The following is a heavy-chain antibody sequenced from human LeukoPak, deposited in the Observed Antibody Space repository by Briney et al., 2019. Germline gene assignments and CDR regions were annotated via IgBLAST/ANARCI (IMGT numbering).Heavy chain of an antibody. Sequence: GGSLRLSCAASGCTFSSYAMSWVRQAPGKGLEWVSAISGSGGSTYYADSVKGRFTISRDNSKNTLYLQMNSLRAEDTAVYYCAKDRLFLNYYDSSGYYYDWFDPWGQGTLVTVSS. J-gene: IGHJ5*02. V-gene: IGHV3-23*01. CDR1: GCTFSSYA. CDR2: ISGSGGST. D-gene: IGHD3-22*01. CDR3: AKDRLFLNYYDSSGYYYDWFDP.